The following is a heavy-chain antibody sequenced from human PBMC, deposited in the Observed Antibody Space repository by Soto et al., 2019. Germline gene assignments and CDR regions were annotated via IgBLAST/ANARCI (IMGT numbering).Heavy chain of an antibody. CDR3: ARDRDIAVPPGFDP. J-gene: IGHJ5*02. D-gene: IGHD6-19*01. CDR2: INPSGGGT. V-gene: IGHV1-46*01. Sequence: ASVKVSCKASGYTFSSYYIHWVRQAPGQGLEWMGIINPSGGGTTYPQKFQGRVTITADESTSTAYMELSSLRSEDTAVYYCARDRDIAVPPGFDPWGQGTLVTVSS. CDR1: GYTFSSYY.